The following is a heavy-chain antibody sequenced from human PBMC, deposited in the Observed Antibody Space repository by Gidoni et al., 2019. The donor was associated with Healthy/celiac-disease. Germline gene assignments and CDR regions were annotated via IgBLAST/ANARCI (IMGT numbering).Heavy chain of an antibody. CDR2: IYYSGST. CDR3: AREAGRYYYDSSGYYFDY. J-gene: IGHJ4*02. V-gene: IGHV4-59*01. D-gene: IGHD3-22*01. Sequence: QVQLQESGPGLVKPSETLSLTCTVSGGSISSYYWSWIRQPPGKGLEWIGYIYYSGSTNYNPSLKSRVTISVDTSKNQFSLKLSSVTAADTAVYYCAREAGRYYYDSSGYYFDYWGQGTLVTVSS. CDR1: GGSISSYY.